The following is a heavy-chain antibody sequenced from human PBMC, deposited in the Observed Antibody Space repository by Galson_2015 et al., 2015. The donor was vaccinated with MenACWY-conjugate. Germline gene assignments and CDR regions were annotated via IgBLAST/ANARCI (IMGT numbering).Heavy chain of an antibody. CDR1: GYTFTSYG. D-gene: IGHD3-9*01. CDR2: ISAYNGNT. V-gene: IGHV1-18*01. J-gene: IGHJ3*02. CDR3: ARTRSQIVRYFDWQTVDAFDI. Sequence: SVKVSCKASGYTFTSYGISWVRQAPGQGLEWMGWISAYNGNTNYAQKLQGRVTMTTDTSTSTAYMELRSLRSDDTAVYYCARTRSQIVRYFDWQTVDAFDICGQATMVTVSS.